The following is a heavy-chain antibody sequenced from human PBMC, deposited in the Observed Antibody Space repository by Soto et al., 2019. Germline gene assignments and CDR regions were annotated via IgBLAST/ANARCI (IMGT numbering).Heavy chain of an antibody. Sequence: EVQLLESGGGLVQPGGSLRLSCAAAGFTFSIYAMSWVRQAPGKGLEWVSAISGSGGSTYYADSVRGRFTISRDKSKNTVYLQLNSLRPGDAAVYYCAKATRGRAATVLRDYWGQGTLVSISS. V-gene: IGHV3-23*01. J-gene: IGHJ4*02. CDR1: GFTFSIYA. CDR3: AKATRGRAATVLRDY. D-gene: IGHD6-13*01. CDR2: ISGSGGST.